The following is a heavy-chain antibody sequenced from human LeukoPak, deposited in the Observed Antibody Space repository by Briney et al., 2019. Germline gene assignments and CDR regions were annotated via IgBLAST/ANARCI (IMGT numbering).Heavy chain of an antibody. J-gene: IGHJ5*02. CDR1: GFTFSSYN. V-gene: IGHV3-21*01. D-gene: IGHD3-3*01. CDR3: ARDGSPRKNYDFWSGYPNWFDP. CDR2: ISSSSSYI. Sequence: GGSLRLSCAASGFTFSSYNMNWVRQAPGKGLEWVSSISSSSSYIYYADSVKGRFTISRDNAKNSLYLQMNSLRAEDTAVYYCARDGSPRKNYDFWSGYPNWFDPWGQGTLVTVSS.